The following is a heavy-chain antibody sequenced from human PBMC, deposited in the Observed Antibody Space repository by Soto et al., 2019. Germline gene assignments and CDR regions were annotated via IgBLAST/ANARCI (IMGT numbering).Heavy chain of an antibody. CDR3: ARTIVVVPAAMDGWFDP. CDR1: GYTFTSYG. J-gene: IGHJ5*02. D-gene: IGHD2-2*01. V-gene: IGHV1-18*01. Sequence: GASVKVSCKASGYTFTSYGISWVRQAPGQGLEWMGWISAYNGNTDYAQKLQGRVTMTTDTSTSTAYMELRSLRSDDTAVYYCARTIVVVPAAMDGWFDPWGQGTLVTVSS. CDR2: ISAYNGNT.